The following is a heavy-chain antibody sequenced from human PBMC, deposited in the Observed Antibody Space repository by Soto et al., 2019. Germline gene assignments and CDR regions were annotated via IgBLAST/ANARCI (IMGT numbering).Heavy chain of an antibody. CDR3: ARSNSATTQRRYAFDI. CDR1: GFTFITYA. Sequence: GGSLRLSCAASGFTFITYAMHWVRLSPGKGLEWVAAVSYDGNYKHYADSVKGRFSISRDNSRNTLNLQMSSLRPEDTAVYYCARSNSATTQRRYAFDIWGQGTEVTVSS. D-gene: IGHD6-25*01. V-gene: IGHV3-30-3*01. J-gene: IGHJ3*02. CDR2: VSYDGNYK.